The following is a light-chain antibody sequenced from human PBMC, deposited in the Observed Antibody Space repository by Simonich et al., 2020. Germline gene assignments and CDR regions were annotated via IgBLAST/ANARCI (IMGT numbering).Light chain of an antibody. CDR2: GAS. V-gene: IGKV3-20*01. CDR1: QSVSSSY. CDR3: QQYGSSLFT. J-gene: IGKJ3*01. Sequence: EIVLTQSPGTLSLSPGERATLSCRASQSVSSSYLACYQQKPGQAPRLLIYGASSRATGIPDRFSGSGSWTEFTLTISRLEPEDFAVYYCQQYGSSLFTFGPGTKVDIK.